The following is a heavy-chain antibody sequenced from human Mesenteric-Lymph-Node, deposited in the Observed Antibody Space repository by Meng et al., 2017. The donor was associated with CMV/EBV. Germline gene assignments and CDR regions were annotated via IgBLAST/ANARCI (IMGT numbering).Heavy chain of an antibody. CDR3: VREVPYSTTWYNFDF. D-gene: IGHD6-13*01. J-gene: IGHJ4*02. CDR1: VSISSGDYF. V-gene: IGHV4-30-4*08. CDR2: IYYRGTT. Sequence: VSISSGDYFWTWVRQPPGKGLEWIGYIYYRGTTHYDPSLKSRVTISLDPSKNQFSLRLTSVTAADTAVYYCVREVPYSTTWYNFDFWGQGTPVTVSS.